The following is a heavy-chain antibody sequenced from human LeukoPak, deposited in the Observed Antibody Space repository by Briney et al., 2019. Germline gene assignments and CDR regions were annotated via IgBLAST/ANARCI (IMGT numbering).Heavy chain of an antibody. J-gene: IGHJ6*03. CDR3: ARGYYGSGSRCHMDV. CDR1: VGSFSGYY. CDR2: INHSGST. D-gene: IGHD3-10*01. V-gene: IGHV4-34*01. Sequence: SETLSLTCAVYVGSFSGYYGSWVRQPPGKGLEWIGEINHSGSTNYNSSLKSRVTISVDTSRNQFSLKLSSVTAADTAVYYCARGYYGSGSRCHMDVWGKGTTITVS.